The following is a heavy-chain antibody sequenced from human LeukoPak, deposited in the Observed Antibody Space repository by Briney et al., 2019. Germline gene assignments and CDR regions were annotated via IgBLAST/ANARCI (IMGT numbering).Heavy chain of an antibody. V-gene: IGHV4-34*01. CDR1: GGSFSGYY. J-gene: IGHJ3*02. CDR2: INHSGST. CDR3: ARAAIRVRRAFDI. Sequence: SETLSLTCAVYGGSFSGYYWSWIRQPPGKGLEWIGEINHSGSTNYNPSLKSRVTISVDTSKNQFSLKLSSVTAADTAVYYCARAAIRVRRAFDIWGQGTMVTVSS. D-gene: IGHD4-11*01.